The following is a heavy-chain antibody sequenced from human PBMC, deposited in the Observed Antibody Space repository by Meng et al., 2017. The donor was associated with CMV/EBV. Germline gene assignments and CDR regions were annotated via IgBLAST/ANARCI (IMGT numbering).Heavy chain of an antibody. CDR3: AGSRPGGGACDY. V-gene: IGHV4-4*07. D-gene: IGHD3-16*01. J-gene: IGHJ4*02. CDR2: IQVIGHT. Sequence: QGQIQESAPGLVKPSETLSLTFIVSGTSINIYNWNWVRQPAGQGLEWIGLIQVIGHTVYNPSLKSRVTVSLDASKSQFSLTLNSVTAADTATYYCAGSRPGGGACDYWGQGILVTVSS. CDR1: GTSINIYN.